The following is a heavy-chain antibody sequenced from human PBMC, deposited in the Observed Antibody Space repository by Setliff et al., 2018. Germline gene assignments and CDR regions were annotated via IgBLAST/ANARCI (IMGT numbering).Heavy chain of an antibody. D-gene: IGHD1-7*01. V-gene: IGHV2-70*11. CDR3: ARSRYELPHYYFDY. CDR1: GFSLTTSGTC. Sequence: SGPTLVNPTPPLTLTCTFSGFSLTTSGTCVTWIRQPPGKALEWLARIDWDGDKYYNTSLRTRLTLSKDTSKNQVFLTMTNMDPVDTATYYCARSRYELPHYYFDYWGQGILVTVSP. J-gene: IGHJ4*02. CDR2: IDWDGDK.